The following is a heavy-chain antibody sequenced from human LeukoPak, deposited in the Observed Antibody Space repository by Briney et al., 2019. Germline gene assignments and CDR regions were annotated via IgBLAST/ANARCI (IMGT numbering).Heavy chain of an antibody. CDR1: GFTFSSYS. CDR2: ISSSSSYI. J-gene: IGHJ4*02. CDR3: ASDYYDILTGYADFDY. D-gene: IGHD3-9*01. Sequence: GGSLRLSWAASGFTFSSYSMNWVRQAPGKGLEWVSSISSSSSYIYYADSVKGRFTISRDNAKNSLYLQMNSLRAEDTAVYYCASDYYDILTGYADFDYWGQGTLVTVSS. V-gene: IGHV3-21*01.